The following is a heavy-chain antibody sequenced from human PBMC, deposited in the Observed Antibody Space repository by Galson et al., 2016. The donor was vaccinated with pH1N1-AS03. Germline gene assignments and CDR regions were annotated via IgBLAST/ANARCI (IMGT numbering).Heavy chain of an antibody. Sequence: SLRLSCAVSGFNFRSYAMHWVRQAPGQGLEWVAVISNDGYNKHSADSVEGRFTISRDNSRDTLYLQMTSLRPEDTAVYFCARGYCNRANCYPLDYWGQGTLVTVSS. CDR3: ARGYCNRANCYPLDY. D-gene: IGHD2-2*01. J-gene: IGHJ4*02. V-gene: IGHV3-30-3*01. CDR1: GFNFRSYA. CDR2: ISNDGYNK.